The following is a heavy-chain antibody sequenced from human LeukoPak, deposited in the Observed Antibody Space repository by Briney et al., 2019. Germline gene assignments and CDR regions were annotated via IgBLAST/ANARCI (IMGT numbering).Heavy chain of an antibody. CDR3: ASSYDSSGYYFVLWYFDL. Sequence: PGGSLRLSCAASGFTFNRYWMSWVRQAPGKGLEWVANIKQDGSEKYYVDSVKGRFTISRDNAKNSLYLQMNSLRAEDTAVYYCASSYDSSGYYFVLWYFDLWGRGTLVTVSS. CDR2: IKQDGSEK. CDR1: GFTFNRYW. V-gene: IGHV3-7*01. D-gene: IGHD3-22*01. J-gene: IGHJ2*01.